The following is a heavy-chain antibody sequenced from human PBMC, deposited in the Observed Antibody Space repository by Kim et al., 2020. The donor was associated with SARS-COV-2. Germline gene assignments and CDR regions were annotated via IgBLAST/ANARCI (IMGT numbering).Heavy chain of an antibody. D-gene: IGHD1-1*01. Sequence: SETLSLSCSVSGGSINSNYWNWIRQSAGKGLEWIGRIDSSGSTNYNPSLESRVKMSIDTSKNQFFLNLNSVTAADTAIYYCARSSPYGYGTSGYFHYWGQGTLVTVSS. CDR1: GGSINSNY. CDR2: IDSSGST. J-gene: IGHJ4*02. CDR3: ARSSPYGYGTSGYFHY. V-gene: IGHV4-4*07.